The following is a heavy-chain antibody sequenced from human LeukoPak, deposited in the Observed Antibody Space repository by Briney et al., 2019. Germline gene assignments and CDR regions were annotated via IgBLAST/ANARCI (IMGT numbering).Heavy chain of an antibody. V-gene: IGHV3-23*01. D-gene: IGHD2-15*01. CDR3: VVVATNFDY. CDR1: GFTFLTYA. CDR2: IRDSGAST. Sequence: PGGSLRLSCAASGFTFLTYAMSWVRQAPGKGLQWVSVIRDSGASTYYADSVKGRFTISRDNSKNTLYLQMNSLRAEDTAVYYVVVVATNFDYWGQGTLVTVSS. J-gene: IGHJ4*02.